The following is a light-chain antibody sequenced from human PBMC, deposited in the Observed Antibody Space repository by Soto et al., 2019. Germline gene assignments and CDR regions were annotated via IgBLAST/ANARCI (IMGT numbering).Light chain of an antibody. Sequence: EIVLTQSPGTLSLSPGERVTLSCRASQSINNNYLAWYQQKPGQAPRLLIYGASSRATGIPDRFSGSGFRTDFTLTITRLESEDFAVYYCQQYGSSLWTFGQGTKVEI. V-gene: IGKV3-20*01. CDR3: QQYGSSLWT. J-gene: IGKJ1*01. CDR2: GAS. CDR1: QSINNNY.